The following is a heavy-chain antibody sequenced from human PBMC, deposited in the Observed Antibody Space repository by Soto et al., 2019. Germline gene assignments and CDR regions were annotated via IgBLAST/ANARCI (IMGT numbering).Heavy chain of an antibody. J-gene: IGHJ4*02. D-gene: IGHD3-9*01. V-gene: IGHV3-30-3*01. CDR3: AKDRGYYDILTGHPVSC. Sequence: GGSLRLSCAASGFTFSAHSVHWVRQAPGKGLEWVASISDDANERYYADSVKGRFTISRDNSKNTLYLQMNSLRAEDTAVYYCAKDRGYYDILTGHPVSCWGQGTLVTVSS. CDR1: GFTFSAHS. CDR2: ISDDANER.